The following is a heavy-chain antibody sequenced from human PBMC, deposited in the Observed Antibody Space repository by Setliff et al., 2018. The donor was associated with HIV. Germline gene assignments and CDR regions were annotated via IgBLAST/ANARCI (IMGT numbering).Heavy chain of an antibody. CDR3: ASHAWTSYRSSSGYYYYYMDV. CDR2: IYYSGTT. Sequence: TSETLSLTCTVSGDSVSSASYYWSWIRQPPGKGLEWIGYIYYSGTTKYNPSLKRRVTISVDTSKNQFSLKLSSLTVADTAVYYCASHAWTSYRSSSGYYYYYMDVWGKGTTVTVSS. D-gene: IGHD6-6*01. CDR1: GDSVSSASYY. J-gene: IGHJ6*03. V-gene: IGHV4-61*01.